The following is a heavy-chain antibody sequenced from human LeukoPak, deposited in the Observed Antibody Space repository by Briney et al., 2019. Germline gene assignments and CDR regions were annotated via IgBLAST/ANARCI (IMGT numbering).Heavy chain of an antibody. J-gene: IGHJ6*03. V-gene: IGHV3-48*03. Sequence: GGSLRLSCAASGFTFSSYEMNWVRQAPGKGLEWVSYISSSGSTIYYADSVKGRFTISRANAKNSLYLQMNSLRAEGTAVYYCARDSRGYSYGWGGAGSSYYMDVWGKGTTVTVSS. CDR1: GFTFSSYE. CDR2: ISSSGSTI. CDR3: ARDSRGYSYGWGGAGSSYYMDV. D-gene: IGHD5-18*01.